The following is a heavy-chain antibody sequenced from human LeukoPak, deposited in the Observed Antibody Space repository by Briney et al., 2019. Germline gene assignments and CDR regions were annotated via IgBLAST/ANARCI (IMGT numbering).Heavy chain of an antibody. CDR1: GFTFSNAR. CDR2: ISSSSSYI. CDR3: ARVFSPDDAFDI. Sequence: GGSLRLSCAASGFTFSNARMSWVRQAPGRGLEWVSSISSSSSYIYYADSVKGRFTISRDNAKNSLYLQMNSLRAEDTAVYYCARVFSPDDAFDIWGQGTMVTVSS. V-gene: IGHV3-21*01. D-gene: IGHD1-14*01. J-gene: IGHJ3*02.